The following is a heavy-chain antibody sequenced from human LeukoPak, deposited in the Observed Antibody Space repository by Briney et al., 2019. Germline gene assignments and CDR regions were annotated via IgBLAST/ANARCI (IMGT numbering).Heavy chain of an antibody. CDR3: ARDRGGYSGSQRNWFDP. CDR2: IYRSGST. V-gene: IGHV4-38-2*02. J-gene: IGHJ5*02. D-gene: IGHD1-26*01. Sequence: PSETLSLTCTVSGYSISSGYYWGWIRQPPGKGLEWIGSIYRSGSTYYNPSLKSRVTISVDTSKNQFSLKLSSVTAADTAVYYCARDRGGYSGSQRNWFDPWGQGTLVTVSS. CDR1: GYSISSGYY.